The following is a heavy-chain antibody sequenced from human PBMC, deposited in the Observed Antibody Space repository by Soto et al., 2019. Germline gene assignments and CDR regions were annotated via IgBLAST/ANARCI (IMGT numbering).Heavy chain of an antibody. CDR3: VRDPGYSYADY. CDR1: GYTFTSYA. V-gene: IGHV1-3*01. D-gene: IGHD5-18*01. Sequence: QVQLVQSGAEVKKPGASVKVSCKASGYTFTSYAMHWVRQAPGQRLEWMGWINAGNGNTKYSQKFQGGXTXTXXTSASTAYMELSSLRSEDTAVYYCVRDPGYSYADYWGQGTLVTVSS. J-gene: IGHJ4*02. CDR2: INAGNGNT.